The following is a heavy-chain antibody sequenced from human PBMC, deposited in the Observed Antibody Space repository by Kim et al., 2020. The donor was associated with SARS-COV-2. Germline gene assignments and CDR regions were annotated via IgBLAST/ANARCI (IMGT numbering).Heavy chain of an antibody. V-gene: IGHV3-11*06. D-gene: IGHD6-6*01. CDR1: GFTFSDYY. CDR3: ARDSGYSTSSADF. CDR2: ISSGGNNT. Sequence: GGSLRLSCVASGFTFSDYYMNWIRQAPGKGLEWVSYISSGGNNTKHADSVKGRFTISRDNDKNSLYLQMSSLRAEDPAVYYCARDSGYSTSSADFCGQGTLVIVSS. J-gene: IGHJ4*02.